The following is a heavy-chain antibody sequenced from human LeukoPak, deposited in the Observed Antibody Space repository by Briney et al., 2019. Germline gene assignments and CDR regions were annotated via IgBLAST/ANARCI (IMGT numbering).Heavy chain of an antibody. V-gene: IGHV4-4*07. J-gene: IGHJ5*02. CDR3: VRGYDFGDP. CDR1: GGSINKFY. D-gene: IGHD3-3*01. CDR2: IYTSGST. Sequence: PSETLSLTCTVSGGSINKFYWSWIRQPAGKGLEWIGRIYTSGSTNYNPFLKSRVTMSVDTSKNQFSLKLNSVTAADTAVYYCVRGYDFGDPWGQGTLVTVSS.